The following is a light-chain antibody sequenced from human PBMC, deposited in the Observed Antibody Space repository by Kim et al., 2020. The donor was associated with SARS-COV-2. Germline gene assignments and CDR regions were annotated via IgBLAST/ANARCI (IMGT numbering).Light chain of an antibody. CDR3: QSYDSSLSGSYV. CDR1: SSNIGAGYD. Sequence: QSVLTQPPSVSGAPGQRVTISCTGSSSNIGAGYDVHWYQQLPGTAPKLLIYGNSNRPSGVPDRFSGSKSGTSASLAITGLQAEDEADHYCQSYDSSLSGSYVFGTGTKVTFL. CDR2: GNS. V-gene: IGLV1-40*01. J-gene: IGLJ1*01.